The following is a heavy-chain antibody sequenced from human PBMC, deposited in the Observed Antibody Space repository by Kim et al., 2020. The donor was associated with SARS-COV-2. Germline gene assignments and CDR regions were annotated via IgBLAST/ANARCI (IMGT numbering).Heavy chain of an antibody. D-gene: IGHD5-18*01. Sequence: GGSLRLSCAASGFTFSSYAMSWVRQAPGKGLEWVSAISGSGGSRYYADAVKGRFTISRDNSKNTLYLQMNSLRAEDTSVSYCAKGGVYSYGANSYSYYVMDVWGQGTTVTVSS. V-gene: IGHV3-23*01. CDR2: ISGSGGSR. J-gene: IGHJ6*02. CDR3: AKGGVYSYGANSYSYYVMDV. CDR1: GFTFSSYA.